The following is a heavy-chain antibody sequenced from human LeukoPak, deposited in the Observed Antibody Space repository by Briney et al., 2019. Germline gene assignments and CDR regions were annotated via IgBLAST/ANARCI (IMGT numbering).Heavy chain of an antibody. CDR2: INPSGGST. V-gene: IGHV1-46*01. CDR1: GYTFTSYY. CDR3: ARDSSSHPGRQSMDV. D-gene: IGHD6-13*01. Sequence: ASVKGSCKASGYTFTSYYMHWVRQAPGQGLEWMGIINPSGGSTSYAQKFQGRVTMTRDTSTSTVYMELSSPRSEDTAVYYCARDSSSHPGRQSMDVWGQGTTVTVSS. J-gene: IGHJ6*02.